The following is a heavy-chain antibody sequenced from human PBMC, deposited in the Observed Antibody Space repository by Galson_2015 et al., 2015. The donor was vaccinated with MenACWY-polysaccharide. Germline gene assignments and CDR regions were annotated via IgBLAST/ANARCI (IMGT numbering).Heavy chain of an antibody. J-gene: IGHJ4*02. D-gene: IGHD4-23*01. CDR2: IRSDASTT. CDR1: GFIFSNYW. CDR3: ANSTSGGKLDD. Sequence: SLRLSCAASGFIFSNYWMHWVRQAPGKGLVWVSCIRSDASTTNNADSVKGRFTISRDNSKNTLYLEMNSLRAEDTAVYYCANSTSGGKLDDWGQGTLVTVSS. V-gene: IGHV3-74*01.